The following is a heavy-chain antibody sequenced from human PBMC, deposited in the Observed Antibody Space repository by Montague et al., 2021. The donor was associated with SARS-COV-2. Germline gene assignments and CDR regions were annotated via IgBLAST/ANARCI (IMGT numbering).Heavy chain of an antibody. CDR2: INHRGST. CDR3: ARGGGYSYGALDY. J-gene: IGHJ4*02. CDR1: GGSFSSYY. V-gene: IGHV4-34*01. D-gene: IGHD5-18*01. Sequence: SETLSLTCVVYGGSFSSYYWSWIRQPPGKGLEWIGEINHRGSTNYNPSFKSRVTISVDTSKKQFSLRLNSVTAADTAVYYCARGGGYSYGALDYWGQGTLVTVSS.